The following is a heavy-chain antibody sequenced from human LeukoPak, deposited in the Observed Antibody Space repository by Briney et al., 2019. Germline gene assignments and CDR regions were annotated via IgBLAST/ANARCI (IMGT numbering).Heavy chain of an antibody. J-gene: IGHJ4*02. Sequence: GASVKVSCKASGYTFTSYAMHWVRQAPGQRLEWMGWINAGNGNTKYSQKFQGRVTMTEDTSTDTAYMELSSLRSEDTAVYYCATEGYYDSSGYPFWGQGTLVTVSS. V-gene: IGHV1-3*01. D-gene: IGHD3-22*01. CDR3: ATEGYYDSSGYPF. CDR1: GYTFTSYA. CDR2: INAGNGNT.